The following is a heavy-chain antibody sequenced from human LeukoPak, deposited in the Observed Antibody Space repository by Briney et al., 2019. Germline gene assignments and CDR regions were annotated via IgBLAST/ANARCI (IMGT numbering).Heavy chain of an antibody. J-gene: IGHJ6*02. Sequence: NPGESLKISCKGSGYNFTSYWIGWVRQMPGKGLEWMGIIYPGDSDTTYSPSFQGQVTISADKSISTAYLQWSSLKASDTAMYYCARRDGYCSSTSCYADYYYGMDVWGQGTTVTVSS. CDR1: GYNFTSYW. CDR3: ARRDGYCSSTSCYADYYYGMDV. V-gene: IGHV5-51*01. CDR2: IYPGDSDT. D-gene: IGHD2-2*01.